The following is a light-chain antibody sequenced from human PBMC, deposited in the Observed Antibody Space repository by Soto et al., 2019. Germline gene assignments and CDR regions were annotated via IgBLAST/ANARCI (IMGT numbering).Light chain of an antibody. V-gene: IGKV1-9*01. J-gene: IGKJ4*01. CDR2: DAS. Sequence: DIQLTHSPSFLPASVGDRVTITCRASQGINTYLAWYQQKPGKAPKVLIYDASKLQSGVPSRFSGSVSGTEFTLTISSLQPEDFATYFCQQLNTYSSFGGGTKVEIK. CDR1: QGINTY. CDR3: QQLNTYSS.